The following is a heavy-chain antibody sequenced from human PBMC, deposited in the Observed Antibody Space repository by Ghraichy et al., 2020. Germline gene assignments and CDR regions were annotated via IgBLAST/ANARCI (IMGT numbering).Heavy chain of an antibody. D-gene: IGHD3-3*01. J-gene: IGHJ4*02. CDR1: GFSLSAYA. Sequence: GGSLRLSCTPSGFSLSAYAMTWIRKAPGKGLEWVSTISGSGSTTYYADSVKGRFTISRGNFKNTIYLQMNSLRAEDTAVYYCARRVTLFGVGFYFDYWGQGTLVTVSS. CDR3: ARRVTLFGVGFYFDY. CDR2: ISGSGSTT. V-gene: IGHV3-23*01.